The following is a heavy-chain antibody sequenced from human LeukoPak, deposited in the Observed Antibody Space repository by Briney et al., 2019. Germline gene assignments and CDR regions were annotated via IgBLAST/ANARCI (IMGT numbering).Heavy chain of an antibody. J-gene: IGHJ4*02. Sequence: PSETLSLTCTVSGGSISSSSYYWGWIRQPPGKGLEWIGSIYYSGSTYYNPSLKSRVTMSVDTSKNQFSLKLTSVTAADTAVYYCARSAVGVFRTNFDYWGQGTLVTVSS. V-gene: IGHV4-39*01. CDR3: ARSAVGVFRTNFDY. CDR2: IYYSGST. D-gene: IGHD5/OR15-5a*01. CDR1: GGSISSSSYY.